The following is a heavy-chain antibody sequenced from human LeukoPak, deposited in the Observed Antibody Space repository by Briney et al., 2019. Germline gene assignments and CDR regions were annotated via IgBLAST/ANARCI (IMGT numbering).Heavy chain of an antibody. J-gene: IGHJ4*02. CDR1: GFTFSTYG. D-gene: IGHD6-25*01. V-gene: IGHV3-48*04. CDR3: ARDLRAAH. CDR2: ISSSSSTI. Sequence: GGSLRLSCAASGFTFSTYGMNWVRQAPGKGLEWVSYISSSSSTIYYADSVKGRFTISRDNAKNSLYLQMNSLRVEDTAVYYCARDLRAAHWGQGTLVTVSS.